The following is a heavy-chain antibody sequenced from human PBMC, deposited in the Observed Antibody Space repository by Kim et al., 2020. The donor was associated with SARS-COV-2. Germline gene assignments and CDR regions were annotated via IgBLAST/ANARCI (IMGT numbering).Heavy chain of an antibody. J-gene: IGHJ6*02. CDR2: INPNSGGT. Sequence: ASVKVSCKASGYTFTGYYMHWVRQAPGQGLEWMGWINPNSGGTNYAQKFQGRVTMTRDTSISTAYMELSRLRSDDTAVYYCARDSEDIVVVPASPVGSIDYYGMDVWGQGTTVTVSS. D-gene: IGHD2-2*01. V-gene: IGHV1-2*02. CDR3: ARDSEDIVVVPASPVGSIDYYGMDV. CDR1: GYTFTGYY.